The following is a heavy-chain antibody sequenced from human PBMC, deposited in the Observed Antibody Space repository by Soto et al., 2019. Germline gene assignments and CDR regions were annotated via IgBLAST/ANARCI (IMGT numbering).Heavy chain of an antibody. J-gene: IGHJ4*02. CDR2: IYYSGST. V-gene: IGHV4-31*03. D-gene: IGHD6-19*01. CDR3: ARDFGDSSGYYFDH. Sequence: SETLSLTCTVSGGSISSGGYYWSWIRQHPGKGPEWIGYIYYSGSTYYNPSLKSRVTISVDTSKNQFSLKLSSVTAADTAVYYCARDFGDSSGYYFDHWGQGTLVTVSS. CDR1: GGSISSGGYY.